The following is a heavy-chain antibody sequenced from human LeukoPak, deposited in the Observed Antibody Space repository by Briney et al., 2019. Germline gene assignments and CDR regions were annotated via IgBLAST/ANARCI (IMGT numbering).Heavy chain of an antibody. J-gene: IGHJ3*02. CDR1: GFTFSSYA. Sequence: GGSLRLSCAASGFTFSSYAMSWVRQALGKGLEWVSAISGSGGSTYYADSVKGRFTLSRDNSKNTLYLQMNSLRAEDTAVYYCAKGYYDSSGYTYGFDIWGQGTMVTVSS. V-gene: IGHV3-23*01. D-gene: IGHD3-22*01. CDR3: AKGYYDSSGYTYGFDI. CDR2: ISGSGGST.